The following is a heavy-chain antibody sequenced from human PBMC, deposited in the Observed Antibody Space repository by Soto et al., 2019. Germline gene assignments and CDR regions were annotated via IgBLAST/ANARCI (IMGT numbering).Heavy chain of an antibody. CDR3: ARESGGATANLDYYYFYMDV. D-gene: IGHD5-12*01. Sequence: ASVKVSCKASGYTFTGYYMHWVRQAPGQGLEWMGWINPNSGGTNYAQKFKGRVTMTRDTSVRTAFMELNWLKSDDTAVYYCARESGGATANLDYYYFYMDVWGIGTTVTVSS. V-gene: IGHV1-2*02. CDR1: GYTFTGYY. CDR2: INPNSGGT. J-gene: IGHJ6*03.